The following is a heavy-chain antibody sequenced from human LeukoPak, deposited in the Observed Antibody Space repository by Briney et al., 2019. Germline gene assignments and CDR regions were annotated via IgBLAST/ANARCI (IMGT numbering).Heavy chain of an antibody. CDR3: ARHVQWELLASFDY. V-gene: IGHV4-39*01. CDR1: DGSISSSAYF. D-gene: IGHD1-26*01. CDR2: VYHDGTT. J-gene: IGHJ4*02. Sequence: SETLSLTCSVSDGSISSSAYFWGWIRQPPGKGLEWIGSVYHDGTTYYNPSLKSRLTISADTSKNQFSLKLNSVTAADTSIYYCARHVQWELLASFDYWGQGTLVTVSS.